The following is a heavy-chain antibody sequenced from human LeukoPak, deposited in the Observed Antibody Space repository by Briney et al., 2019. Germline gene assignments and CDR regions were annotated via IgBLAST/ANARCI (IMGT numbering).Heavy chain of an antibody. CDR1: GGSISSHY. CDR2: IYYSGST. CDR3: ASQGGYSYGLFDY. Sequence: SVTLSLTCTVSGGSISSHYWSWIRQPPGKGLEWIGYIYYSGSTNYNPSLKSRVTISVDTSKNQFSLKLSSVTAADTAVYYCASQGGYSYGLFDYWGQGTLVTVSS. V-gene: IGHV4-59*08. D-gene: IGHD5-18*01. J-gene: IGHJ4*02.